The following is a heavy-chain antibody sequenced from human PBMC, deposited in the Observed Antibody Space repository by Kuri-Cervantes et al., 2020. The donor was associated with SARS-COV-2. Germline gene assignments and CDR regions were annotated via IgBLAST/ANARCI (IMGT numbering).Heavy chain of an antibody. D-gene: IGHD2-21*01. V-gene: IGHV3-21*01. Sequence: GGSLRLSCEATGFTSSAYTMNWVRQGPGKALQWVSSISGSGSYMYYADSVKGRFTISRDSAKNSVYLQMNSLRGEDTAVYYCARVVGEGPIYYYYMDVWGKGTTVTVSS. CDR1: GFTSSAYT. CDR2: ISGSGSYM. J-gene: IGHJ6*03. CDR3: ARVVGEGPIYYYYMDV.